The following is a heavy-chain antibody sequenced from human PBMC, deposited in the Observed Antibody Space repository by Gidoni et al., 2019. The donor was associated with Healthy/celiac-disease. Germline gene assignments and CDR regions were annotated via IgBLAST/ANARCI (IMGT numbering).Heavy chain of an antibody. V-gene: IGHV3-11*01. CDR3: ARKRDFWSGYYNPGDYYYGMDV. J-gene: IGHJ6*02. CDR2: ISSSGSTI. Sequence: QVQLVESGGGLVKPGGSLRLSCAASGFPFSDYYISWISQAPGKGLEWVSYISSSGSTIYYADSVKGRFTISRDNAKNSLYLQMNSLRAEDTAVYYCARKRDFWSGYYNPGDYYYGMDVWGQGTTVTVSS. CDR1: GFPFSDYY. D-gene: IGHD3-3*01.